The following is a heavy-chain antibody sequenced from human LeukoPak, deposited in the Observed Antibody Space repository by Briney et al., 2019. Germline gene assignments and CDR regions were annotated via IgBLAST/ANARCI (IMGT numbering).Heavy chain of an antibody. Sequence: GGSLRLSCAASGFTFSSYWMSWVRQAPGKGLEWVANIKQDGSEKYYVDSVKGRFTISRDNAKNSLYLQMNSLRAEDTAVYYCARDPLRYFDWLSYFDYWGQGTLVTVSS. CDR3: ARDPLRYFDWLSYFDY. CDR1: GFTFSSYW. D-gene: IGHD3-9*01. V-gene: IGHV3-7*01. CDR2: IKQDGSEK. J-gene: IGHJ4*02.